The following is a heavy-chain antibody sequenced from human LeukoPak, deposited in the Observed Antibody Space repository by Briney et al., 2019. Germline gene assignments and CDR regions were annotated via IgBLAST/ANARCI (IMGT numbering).Heavy chain of an antibody. J-gene: IGHJ4*02. V-gene: IGHV4-38-2*01. Sequence: PSETLSLTCAVSDYSINSGHYWGWIRQPPGKGLEWIGSIYHSGRTYYNPSLKSRVTTSVDTSKNQFSLKLTSVTAADTAVYYCARYASPDIVIVPAATFDYWGQGTLVTVSS. CDR1: DYSINSGHY. CDR2: IYHSGRT. CDR3: ARYASPDIVIVPAATFDY. D-gene: IGHD2-2*01.